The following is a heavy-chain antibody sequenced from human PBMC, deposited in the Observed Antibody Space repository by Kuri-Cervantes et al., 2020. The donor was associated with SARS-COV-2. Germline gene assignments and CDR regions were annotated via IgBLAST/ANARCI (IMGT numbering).Heavy chain of an antibody. CDR1: GFTFSSYA. J-gene: IGHJ4*02. CDR3: AREEGGELGEAFDY. D-gene: IGHD7-27*01. V-gene: IGHV3-30-3*01. Sequence: GGSLRLSCAASGFTFSSYAIHWVRQTPGKGLEWVAVISYDGNNEYYADSVKGRFTISRDSSRNTLSLQMNSLRTEDTAVYYCAREEGGELGEAFDYWGQGALVTVSS. CDR2: ISYDGNNE.